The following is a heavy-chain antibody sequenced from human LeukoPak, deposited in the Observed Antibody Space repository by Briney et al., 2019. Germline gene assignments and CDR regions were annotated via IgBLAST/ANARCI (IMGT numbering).Heavy chain of an antibody. CDR3: VKSGTWADFDS. CDR2: ISNKGGST. V-gene: IGHV3-64D*09. D-gene: IGHD1-26*01. CDR1: GFTFSSYG. Sequence: SGGSLRLSCSASGFTFSSYGMHWVRQAPGKGLEYVSGISNKGGSTYYADSVKGRSTISRDNSKNTLHLQMSSLRADDTAVYYCVKSGTWADFDSWGQGTLVTVSS. J-gene: IGHJ4*02.